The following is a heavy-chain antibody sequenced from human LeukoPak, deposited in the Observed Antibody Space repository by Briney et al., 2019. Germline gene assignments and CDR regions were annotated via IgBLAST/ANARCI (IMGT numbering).Heavy chain of an antibody. V-gene: IGHV4-61*01. Sequence: SETLSLTCTVSGGSISSGSYYWSWIRQPPGKGLEWIGYIYYSGSTNYNPSLKSRVTISVDTSKNQFSLKLSSVTAADTAVYYCARLNDSSGYYLSRAPFDYWGQGTLVTVSS. CDR3: ARLNDSSGYYLSRAPFDY. CDR1: GGSISSGSYY. J-gene: IGHJ4*02. CDR2: IYYSGST. D-gene: IGHD3-22*01.